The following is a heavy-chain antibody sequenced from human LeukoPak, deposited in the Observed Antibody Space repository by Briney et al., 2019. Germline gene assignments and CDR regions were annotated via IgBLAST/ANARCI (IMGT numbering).Heavy chain of an antibody. V-gene: IGHV3-43D*03. J-gene: IGHJ4*02. Sequence: PGGSLRLSCAASGFTFDDYAMHWVRHAPGKGLEWVSLISWDGGSTYYADSVKGRFTISRDNSKNSLYLQMNSLRAEDTALYYCAKGGRWLQLGYFDYWGQGTLVTVSS. CDR3: AKGGRWLQLGYFDY. D-gene: IGHD5-24*01. CDR2: ISWDGGST. CDR1: GFTFDDYA.